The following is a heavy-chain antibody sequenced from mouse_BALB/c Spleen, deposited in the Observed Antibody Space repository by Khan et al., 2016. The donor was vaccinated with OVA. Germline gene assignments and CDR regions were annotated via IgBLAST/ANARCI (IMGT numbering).Heavy chain of an antibody. J-gene: IGHJ1*01. Sequence: VQLKQSGPDLVKPGASVKISCKASGYSFTGYYIHWVKQSHGKSLEWIGRVNPNNGGTSSNQKFKGKAILTVDKSSNTAYMELRSLTAEDSAVYSCAIYHGYFDVWGAGTTVTVSS. V-gene: IGHV1-26*01. CDR3: AIYHGYFDV. CDR1: GYSFTGYY. CDR2: VNPNNGGT. D-gene: IGHD1-1*01.